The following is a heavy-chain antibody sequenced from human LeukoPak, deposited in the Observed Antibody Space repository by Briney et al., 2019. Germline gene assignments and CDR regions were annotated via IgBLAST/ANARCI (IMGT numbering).Heavy chain of an antibody. D-gene: IGHD3-22*01. J-gene: IGHJ4*02. Sequence: GSSVKVSCKASGGTFSSYAISWVRQAPGQGLEWMGGIIPIFGTANYAQKFQGRVTITADKSTSTAYMELSSLRSEDTALYYCARGGNYYDSSGYYWGIYFDYWGQGTLVTVSS. CDR1: GGTFSSYA. V-gene: IGHV1-69*06. CDR2: IIPIFGTA. CDR3: ARGGNYYDSSGYYWGIYFDY.